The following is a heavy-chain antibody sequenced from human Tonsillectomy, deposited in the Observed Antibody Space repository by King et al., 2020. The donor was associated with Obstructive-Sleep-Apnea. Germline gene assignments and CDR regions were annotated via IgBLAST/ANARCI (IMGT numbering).Heavy chain of an antibody. CDR2: IDWADDK. CDR1: GFSLTTRAMC. Sequence: VTLKESGPALVKSTQTLTLTCTFSGFSLTTRAMCVSWIRQPPGKALEWLALIDWADDKYYSTSLKTRLTISKDTSKNQVALTMTNLDPADTGTYYCARVVADGYDAFDIWGQGTMVTVSS. D-gene: IGHD5-24*01. CDR3: ARVVADGYDAFDI. V-gene: IGHV2-70*01. J-gene: IGHJ3*02.